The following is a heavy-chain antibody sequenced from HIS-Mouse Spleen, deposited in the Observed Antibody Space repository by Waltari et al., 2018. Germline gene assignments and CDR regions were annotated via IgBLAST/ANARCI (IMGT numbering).Heavy chain of an antibody. J-gene: IGHJ3*02. CDR3: TTGNVDTAMAHGDAFDI. V-gene: IGHV3-15*01. CDR2: IKSKTYGGTT. CDR1: GFTFSNAW. D-gene: IGHD5-18*01. Sequence: EVQLVESGGGLVKPGGSLRLSCAASGFTFSNAWMSWVRQAPGKGLEWVGRIKSKTYGGTTDYAAPVKGRLTISRDDSKNTLYLQMNSLKTEDTAVYYCTTGNVDTAMAHGDAFDIWGQGTMVTVSS.